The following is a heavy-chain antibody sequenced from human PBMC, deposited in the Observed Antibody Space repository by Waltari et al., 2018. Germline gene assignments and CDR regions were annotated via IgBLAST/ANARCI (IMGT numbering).Heavy chain of an antibody. CDR3: ASQYVWGSYRLVDYYYYGMDV. J-gene: IGHJ6*02. D-gene: IGHD3-16*02. V-gene: IGHV1-69*10. Sequence: HGQGLEWMGGIIPILGIANYAQKFQGRVTITADKSTSTAYMELSSLRSEDTAVYYCASQYVWGSYRLVDYYYYGMDVWGQGTTVTVSS. CDR2: IIPILGIA.